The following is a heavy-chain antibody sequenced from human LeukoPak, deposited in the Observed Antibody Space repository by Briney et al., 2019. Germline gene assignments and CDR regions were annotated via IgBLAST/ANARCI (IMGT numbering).Heavy chain of an antibody. CDR1: GGSFSGYY. CDR2: IYYSGST. CDR3: ARQLIWGSYRYGLRWFDP. D-gene: IGHD3-16*02. J-gene: IGHJ5*02. V-gene: IGHV4-34*01. Sequence: SETLSLTCAVYGGSFSGYYWSWIRQPPGKGLEWIGGIYYSGSTYYNPSLKSRVTISVDTSKNQFSLKLSSVTAADTAVYYCARQLIWGSYRYGLRWFDPWGQGTLVTVSS.